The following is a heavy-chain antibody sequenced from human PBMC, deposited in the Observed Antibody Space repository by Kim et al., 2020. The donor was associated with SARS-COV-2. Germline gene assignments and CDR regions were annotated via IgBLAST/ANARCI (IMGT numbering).Heavy chain of an antibody. CDR1: GFTFSSYG. D-gene: IGHD3-22*01. Sequence: GGSLRLSCAASGFTFSSYGMHWVRQAPGKGLEWVAVIWYDGSNKYYADSVKGRFTISRDNAKNTLYLQMNSLRAEDTAVYYCARTSYDSSGYYYWVDDYWGQGTLGTVSS. CDR2: IWYDGSNK. J-gene: IGHJ4*02. V-gene: IGHV3-33*01. CDR3: ARTSYDSSGYYYWVDDY.